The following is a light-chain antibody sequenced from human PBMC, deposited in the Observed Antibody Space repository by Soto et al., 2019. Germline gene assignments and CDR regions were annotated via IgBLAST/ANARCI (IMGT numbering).Light chain of an antibody. Sequence: QSVLTQPPSASGTPGQRVSISCSGGSSNIGRNTVNWYQQLPGTAPKVLIYSNDQRPSRVPDRFSGSKSGTSASLVISGLQSVFEADYYCAAWDDSLSGQGVVGGGTKVTVL. CDR3: AAWDDSLSGQGV. V-gene: IGLV1-44*01. CDR1: SSNIGRNT. J-gene: IGLJ2*01. CDR2: SND.